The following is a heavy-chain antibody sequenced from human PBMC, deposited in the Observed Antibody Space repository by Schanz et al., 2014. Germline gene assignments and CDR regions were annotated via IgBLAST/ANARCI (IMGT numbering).Heavy chain of an antibody. Sequence: EVQLVESGGGLVQPGGSLRLSCAVSGFTVSDHYMDWVRQAPGKGLGWLGRVRNRRNSDIIEYAASVEGRFTISRDESKNSVYLQMNSLQTDDTAVYYCFSMHYGNSVYWGQGTLVTVSS. D-gene: IGHD1-7*01. CDR1: GFTVSDHY. J-gene: IGHJ4*02. V-gene: IGHV3-72*01. CDR3: FSMHYGNSVY. CDR2: VRNRRNSDII.